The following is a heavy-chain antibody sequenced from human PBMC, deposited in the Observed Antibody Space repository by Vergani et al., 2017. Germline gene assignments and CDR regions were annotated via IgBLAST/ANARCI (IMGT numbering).Heavy chain of an antibody. V-gene: IGHV1-69*04. Sequence: QVQLVQSGAEVKKPGSSVKVSCKASGGTFSSYASSWVRKAPGQGLEWMGRISPILGIANYAQKFQGRVTITADKYKSTGYMELSSLRSEDTAVYYCAREPPSGSYYAHDAFDIWGQGTMVTVSS. CDR2: ISPILGIA. D-gene: IGHD1-26*01. J-gene: IGHJ3*02. CDR1: GGTFSSYA. CDR3: AREPPSGSYYAHDAFDI.